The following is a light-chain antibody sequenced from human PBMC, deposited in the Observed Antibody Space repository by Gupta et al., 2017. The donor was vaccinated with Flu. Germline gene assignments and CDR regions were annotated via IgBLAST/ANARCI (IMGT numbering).Light chain of an antibody. CDR3: QQYYSIPYS. J-gene: IGKJ2*03. CDR1: QSVLYSANNRNY. CDR2: WAS. V-gene: IGKV4-1*01. Sequence: DIVMTQSPDSLAVSLGERATLNCKSSQSVLYSANNRNYLAGYQQKPGQPPKLLVYWASTRESGVPDRFSGSGSGTDFTLTISSLQAEDVAVYYCQQYYSIPYSFGQGTKLEIK.